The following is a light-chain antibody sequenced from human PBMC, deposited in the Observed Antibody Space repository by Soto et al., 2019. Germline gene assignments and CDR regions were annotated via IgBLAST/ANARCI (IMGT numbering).Light chain of an antibody. CDR2: GAS. CDR1: LSVSSN. Sequence: IVMTQSPATLSVSPGQRATLSCRASLSVSSNLAWYQHKPGQAPRLVIYGASTRATGIPARFSGSGSGTEFTLTISRLEPEDFAVYYCQHYLTSLTTFGQGTKVDIK. J-gene: IGKJ1*01. CDR3: QHYLTSLTT. V-gene: IGKV3-15*01.